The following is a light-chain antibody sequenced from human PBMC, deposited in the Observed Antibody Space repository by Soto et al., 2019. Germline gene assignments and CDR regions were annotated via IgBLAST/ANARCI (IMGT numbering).Light chain of an antibody. J-gene: IGKJ1*01. CDR1: QSVSSSY. CDR2: GAS. CDR3: QQYGSSPWT. Sequence: EIVLTQSPGTLSLSPGERATLSCRASQSVSSSYLAWCQQKPGQAPRPLIYGASSRATGIPDRFSGSGSGTDFTLTISRLEPEDFAVYYCQQYGSSPWTFGQGTKVDIK. V-gene: IGKV3-20*01.